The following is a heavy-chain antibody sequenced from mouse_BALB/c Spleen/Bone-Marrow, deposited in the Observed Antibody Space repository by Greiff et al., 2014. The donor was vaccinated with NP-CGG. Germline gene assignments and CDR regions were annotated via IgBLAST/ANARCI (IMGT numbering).Heavy chain of an antibody. CDR2: IDPANGNS. J-gene: IGHJ2*01. D-gene: IGHD1-1*01. Sequence: EVQLQQSGAELVKPGASVKLSCTASGFNIKDTYMHWVKQRPEQGLEWIGRIDPANGNSIYDPKFQGKATITADTSSNTAYLQLSSLTSEDTAVYYCAFITTVVEYYFDYWGQGTTLTVSS. CDR3: AFITTVVEYYFDY. V-gene: IGHV14-3*02. CDR1: GFNIKDTY.